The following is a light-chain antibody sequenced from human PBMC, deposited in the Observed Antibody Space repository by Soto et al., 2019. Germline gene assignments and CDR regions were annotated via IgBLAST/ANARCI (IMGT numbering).Light chain of an antibody. Sequence: EIVMTQSPGILSVSPGERATLSRRASQSVSSNLAWYRQKPGQAPRLLIYGASTRATGIPARFSGSGSWAEFTLTIISLQSEDFAVYYCQQYSDRPPITFGQGTRLEIK. J-gene: IGKJ5*01. CDR2: GAS. V-gene: IGKV3-15*01. CDR1: QSVSSN. CDR3: QQYSDRPPIT.